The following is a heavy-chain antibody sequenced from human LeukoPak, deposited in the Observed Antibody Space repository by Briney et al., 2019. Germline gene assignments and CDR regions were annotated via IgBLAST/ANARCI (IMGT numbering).Heavy chain of an antibody. Sequence: RRSLRLSCAASGFTFSSYGMHWVRPAPGKGLGWVAVIWYDGSNKYYAGSVKGRFTISSDNSKNTLYLQMNSLRAEDTAVYCCAKQTITMVRGVVGEGLDYWGQGTLVTVSS. V-gene: IGHV3-33*06. D-gene: IGHD3-10*01. J-gene: IGHJ4*02. CDR2: IWYDGSNK. CDR1: GFTFSSYG. CDR3: AKQTITMVRGVVGEGLDY.